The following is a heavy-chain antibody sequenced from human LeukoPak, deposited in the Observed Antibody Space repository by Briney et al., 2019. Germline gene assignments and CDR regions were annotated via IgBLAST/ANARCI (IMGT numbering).Heavy chain of an antibody. CDR2: INPNSGGT. CDR1: GYTFTGYY. Sequence: ASVKVSCKAAGYTFTGYYMHWVRQAPGQGLEWMGWINPNSGGTNYAQKFQGRVTMTRDTSISTAYMELSRLRSDDTAVYYCARSTRYNWNDDYWGQGTLVTVSS. J-gene: IGHJ4*02. V-gene: IGHV1-2*02. D-gene: IGHD1-1*01. CDR3: ARSTRYNWNDDY.